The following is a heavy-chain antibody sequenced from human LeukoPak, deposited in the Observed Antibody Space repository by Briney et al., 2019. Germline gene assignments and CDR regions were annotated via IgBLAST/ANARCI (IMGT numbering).Heavy chain of an antibody. D-gene: IGHD6-25*01. CDR2: ISWDAGGT. CDR3: AKDFSTSGWILDY. CDR1: GFTFDDYT. Sequence: GGSLRLSCAASGFTFDDYTMHWVRQAPGKGLEWVSVISWDAGGTYYADSVKGRFTISRDNSKNSLYLQMNSLRIEDTALYYCAKDFSTSGWILDYWGQGTLVTVSS. J-gene: IGHJ4*02. V-gene: IGHV3-43*01.